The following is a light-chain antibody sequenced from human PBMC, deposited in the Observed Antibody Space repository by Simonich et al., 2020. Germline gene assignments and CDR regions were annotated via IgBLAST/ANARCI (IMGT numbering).Light chain of an antibody. CDR3: QSYDSSNWV. Sequence: NFMLTQPHSVSESPGKKVTISCTRSSGSIASNYVQWYQQRPGSSPTPVIYEVNQRPSGVPDRFSGSIDSASNAASLTISGLKTEDEADYYCQSYDSSNWVFGGGTKLTVL. J-gene: IGLJ3*02. CDR2: EVN. CDR1: SGSIASNY. V-gene: IGLV6-57*01.